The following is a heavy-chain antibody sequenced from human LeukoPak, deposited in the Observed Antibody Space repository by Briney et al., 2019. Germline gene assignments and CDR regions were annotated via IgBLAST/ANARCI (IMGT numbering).Heavy chain of an antibody. V-gene: IGHV3-23*01. CDR2: ISLSGGST. J-gene: IGHJ2*01. CDR3: AKVPDGSPRGYWYFDL. Sequence: GGSLRLSCAASGFTFGSYAMTWVRQPPGKGLEWVSTISLSGGSTYYADYVKGRFTVSRDNPKNTLYVQMYSLRAEDTAVYYCAKVPDGSPRGYWYFDLWGRGTLVTVSS. D-gene: IGHD5-24*01. CDR1: GFTFGSYA.